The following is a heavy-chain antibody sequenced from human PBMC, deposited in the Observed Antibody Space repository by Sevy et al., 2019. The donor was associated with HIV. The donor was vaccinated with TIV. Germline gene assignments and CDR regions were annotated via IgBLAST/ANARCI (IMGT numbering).Heavy chain of an antibody. Sequence: GESLKISCAASGFTFSSYSVNWVRQAPGKGLEWVSYISSSGIIYYADSVEGRFTISRDNAKNSLFLQMNSLRAEDTAVYYYARVENLEWSPNSPDYFDYWGQGTLVTVSS. J-gene: IGHJ4*02. CDR3: ARVENLEWSPNSPDYFDY. CDR1: GFTFSSYS. D-gene: IGHD3-3*01. CDR2: ISSSGII. V-gene: IGHV3-48*01.